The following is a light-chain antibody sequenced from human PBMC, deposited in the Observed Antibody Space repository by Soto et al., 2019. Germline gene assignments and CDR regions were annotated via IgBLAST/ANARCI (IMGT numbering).Light chain of an antibody. J-gene: IGLJ2*01. CDR2: EVS. Sequence: QSVLTQPASVSGSPGQSITISCTGTSSDVGGYNYVSWYQQHPGKAPKLMIYEVSNRPSGVSNRFSGSKSGNTASLTISGLQAEDEADYYGSSYTSSSLVVFGGGTKLTVL. V-gene: IGLV2-14*01. CDR1: SSDVGGYNY. CDR3: SSYTSSSLVV.